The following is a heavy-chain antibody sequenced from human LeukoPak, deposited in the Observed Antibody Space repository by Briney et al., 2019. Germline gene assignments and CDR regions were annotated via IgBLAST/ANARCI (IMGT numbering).Heavy chain of an antibody. V-gene: IGHV3-48*01. CDR3: ARDADSDDYLDY. J-gene: IGHJ4*02. CDR1: GFIFNAYS. CDR2: ISSSSTI. D-gene: IGHD1-26*01. Sequence: GSLRLSCAASGFIFNAYSMNWVRQAPGKGLEWVSYISSSSTIYYADSVKGRFTISRDSAKNSLYLQMNSLRAEDTAVYYCARDADSDDYLDYWGQGTLVTVSS.